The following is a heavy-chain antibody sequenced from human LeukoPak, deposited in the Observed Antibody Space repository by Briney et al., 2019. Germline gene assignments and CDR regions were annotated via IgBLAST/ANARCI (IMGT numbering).Heavy chain of an antibody. CDR1: GGSISSYY. D-gene: IGHD2-2*01. CDR3: GRGGSGYCSSTSCYFRDLYGMDV. V-gene: IGHV4-59*01. CDR2: IYYSGST. J-gene: IGHJ6*02. Sequence: KPSETLSLTCTVSGGSISSYYWSWIRQPPGKGLEWIGYIYYSGSTNYNPSLKSRVTISVDTSKNQFSLKLSSVTAADTAVYYCGRGGSGYCSSTSCYFRDLYGMDVWGQGTTVTVPS.